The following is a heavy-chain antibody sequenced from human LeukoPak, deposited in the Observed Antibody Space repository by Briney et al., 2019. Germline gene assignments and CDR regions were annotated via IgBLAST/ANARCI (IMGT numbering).Heavy chain of an antibody. CDR2: ISASGGST. Sequence: GGSLRLSCVASGFTFSSYAMSWVRQAPGKGLEWVSGISASGGSTYYADSVKGRFTISRDNSKNAHYLQMNSLRAEDTAVYYCAKPFGGGYDLDYWGQGTLVTVPS. CDR3: AKPFGGGYDLDY. CDR1: GFTFSSYA. V-gene: IGHV3-23*01. D-gene: IGHD5-12*01. J-gene: IGHJ4*02.